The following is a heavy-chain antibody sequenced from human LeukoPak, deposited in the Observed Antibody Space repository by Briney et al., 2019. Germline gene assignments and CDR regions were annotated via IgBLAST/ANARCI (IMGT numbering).Heavy chain of an antibody. V-gene: IGHV3-7*03. Sequence: GGSLRLSCAVSGFTFNNYWASWVRQAPGKGLEWVANINQDGSQKYYVDSVRGRFTISRDNAKNSLYLQMNSLRVEDTAVYYCARGEYYYDGGYWGQGTLATVSS. CDR2: INQDGSQK. J-gene: IGHJ4*02. CDR1: GFTFNNYW. CDR3: ARGEYYYDGGY. D-gene: IGHD3-22*01.